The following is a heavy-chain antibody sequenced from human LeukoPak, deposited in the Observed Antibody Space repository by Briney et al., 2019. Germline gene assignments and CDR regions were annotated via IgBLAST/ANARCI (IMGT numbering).Heavy chain of an antibody. Sequence: SETLSLTCAVSGYSISSGYYWGWIRQPPGKGLEWIGSIYHSGSTYYNPSLKSRVTISVDTSKNQFSLKLSSVTAADTAVYYCARDLDALAAAGNWFDPWGQGTLVTVSS. CDR1: GYSISSGYY. J-gene: IGHJ5*02. V-gene: IGHV4-38-2*02. D-gene: IGHD6-13*01. CDR2: IYHSGST. CDR3: ARDLDALAAAGNWFDP.